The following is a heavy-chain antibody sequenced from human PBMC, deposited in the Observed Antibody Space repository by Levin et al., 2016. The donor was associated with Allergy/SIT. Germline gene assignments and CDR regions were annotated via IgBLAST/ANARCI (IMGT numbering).Heavy chain of an antibody. J-gene: IGHJ4*02. Sequence: GESLKISCAASGFTFSSYSMNWVRQAPGKGLEWVSSISSSSSYIYYADSVKGRFTISRDNAKNSLYLQMNSLRAEDTAVYYCARAGSYYDSSGYYTRTPSHFDYWGQGTLVTVSS. V-gene: IGHV3-21*01. CDR3: ARAGSYYDSSGYYTRTPSHFDY. D-gene: IGHD3-22*01. CDR2: ISSSSSYI. CDR1: GFTFSSYS.